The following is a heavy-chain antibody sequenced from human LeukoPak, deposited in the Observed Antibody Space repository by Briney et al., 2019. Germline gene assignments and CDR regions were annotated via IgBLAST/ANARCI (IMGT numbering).Heavy chain of an antibody. CDR1: GGSISSSSYY. V-gene: IGHV4-39*01. J-gene: IGHJ4*02. CDR3: ARHVTSRITIFGVAQSYDHLYYFDY. Sequence: SETLSLTCTVSGGSISSSSYYWGWIRQPPGKGLEWIGGIYYSGSTYYNPSLKSRVTISVDTSKNQFSLKLSSVTAADTAVYYCARHVTSRITIFGVAQSYDHLYYFDYWGQGTLVTVSS. CDR2: IYYSGST. D-gene: IGHD3-3*01.